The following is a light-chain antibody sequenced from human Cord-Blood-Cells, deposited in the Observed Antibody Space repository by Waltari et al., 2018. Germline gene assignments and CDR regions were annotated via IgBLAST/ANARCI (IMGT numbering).Light chain of an antibody. CDR2: DAS. CDR1: QSVSSY. Sequence: EIVLTQSPDTLSLSPGERATLSGRASQSVSSYLAWYQQKPGQAPRLLIYDASNRATGIPARFSGSGSGTDFTLTISSLEPEDFAVYYCQQRSNWPSLTVGGGTKVEIK. V-gene: IGKV3-11*01. J-gene: IGKJ4*01. CDR3: QQRSNWPSLT.